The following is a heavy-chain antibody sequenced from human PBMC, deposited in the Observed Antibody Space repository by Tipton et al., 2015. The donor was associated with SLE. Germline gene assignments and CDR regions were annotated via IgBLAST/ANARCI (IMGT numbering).Heavy chain of an antibody. CDR1: GGSFSGYY. D-gene: IGHD6-25*01. V-gene: IGHV4-34*01. Sequence: LRLSCAVYGGSFSGYYWSWIRQPPGKGLEWIGEINHSGSTNYNPSLKSRVTISINTSKNQFSLNLRSVTAADTAVYFCARGVRYSSGQSAFDIWGQGTMVSVSS. CDR2: INHSGST. J-gene: IGHJ3*02. CDR3: ARGVRYSSGQSAFDI.